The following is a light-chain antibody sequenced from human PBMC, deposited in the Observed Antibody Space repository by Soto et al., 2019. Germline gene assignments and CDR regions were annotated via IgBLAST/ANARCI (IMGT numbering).Light chain of an antibody. CDR3: MQALQVQRT. CDR1: QSLLSRFYYY. J-gene: IGKJ1*01. V-gene: IGKV2-28*01. CDR2: LAS. Sequence: EIVMTQSPLSLSVTPGEPAYISCRSSQSLLSRFYYYLDGYLQKPGQSPLLLIYLASLRASGVPDRYSGRGSGPNLTLKISTVETEHVGVYSCMQALQVQRTFGKRTRV.